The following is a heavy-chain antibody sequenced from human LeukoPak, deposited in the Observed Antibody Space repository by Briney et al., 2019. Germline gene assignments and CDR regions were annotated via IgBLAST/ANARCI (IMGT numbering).Heavy chain of an antibody. Sequence: PGGSLRLSCAASGFTFSSYAMHWVRQAPGKGLEWVAVISYDGSNKYYADSVKGRFTISRDNSKNTLYLQMNSLRAEDTAVYYCARPYDSSGYYDYWGQGTLVTVSS. D-gene: IGHD3-22*01. V-gene: IGHV3-30*04. CDR2: ISYDGSNK. CDR1: GFTFSSYA. J-gene: IGHJ4*02. CDR3: ARPYDSSGYYDY.